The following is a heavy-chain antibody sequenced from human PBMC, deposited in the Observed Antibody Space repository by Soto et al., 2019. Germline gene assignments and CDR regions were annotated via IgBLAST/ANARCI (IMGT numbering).Heavy chain of an antibody. J-gene: IGHJ5*02. CDR3: AKASYNWKPDL. CDR1: GFAFSNYG. CDR2: ISDGGGNT. V-gene: IGHV3-23*01. Sequence: EEQLLESGGGLVQPGGSLRLSCAASGFAFSNYGMSWVRQAPGKGLEWVSGISDGGGNTHYADSVKGRFTIARDNSRNTLYLQMNSLGAEDTGVYQCAKASYNWKPDLWGQGTLVTVSS. D-gene: IGHD1-20*01.